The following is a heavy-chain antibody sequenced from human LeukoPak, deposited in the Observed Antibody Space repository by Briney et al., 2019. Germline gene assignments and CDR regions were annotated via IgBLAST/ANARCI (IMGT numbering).Heavy chain of an antibody. CDR1: GGSISSFSYY. D-gene: IGHD3-10*01. V-gene: IGHV4-39*01. CDR3: ARRYYGSLSYPAYFDF. Sequence: SETLSLTCTVSGGSISSFSYYWEWVRQPPGLGLEWIGGISSSESTYYNPSLKSRTTMSVATSKYQFSLRLNSLTAADTAVYYCARRYYGSLSYPAYFDFWGQGTLVTVSA. CDR2: ISSSEST. J-gene: IGHJ4*02.